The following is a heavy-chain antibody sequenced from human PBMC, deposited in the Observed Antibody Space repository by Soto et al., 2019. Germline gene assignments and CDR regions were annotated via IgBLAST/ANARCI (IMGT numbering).Heavy chain of an antibody. V-gene: IGHV3-74*01. CDR2: INSDGSST. Sequence: GGSLRLSCAASGFTFSSYWMHWVRQAPGKGLVWVSRINSDGSSTSYADSVKGRFTISRDNAKNTLYLQMNSLRAEDTAVYYCARVTIAGVPAAMGYLDYWGQGTLVTV. CDR3: ARVTIAGVPAAMGYLDY. D-gene: IGHD2-2*01. CDR1: GFTFSSYW. J-gene: IGHJ4*02.